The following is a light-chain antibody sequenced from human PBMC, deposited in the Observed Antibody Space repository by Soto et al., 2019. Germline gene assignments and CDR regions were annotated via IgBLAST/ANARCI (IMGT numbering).Light chain of an antibody. CDR1: QSVSTSD. Sequence: EIVLTQSPDTLSLSPGERATLSCRASQSVSTSDLAWYQQKPGQAPRLLIYGASTRATGIPARFSGSGSGTEFTLTISSLQSEDFAVYYCQQYNKWPPFGQGTKVDIK. CDR2: GAS. V-gene: IGKV3-15*01. CDR3: QQYNKWPP. J-gene: IGKJ1*01.